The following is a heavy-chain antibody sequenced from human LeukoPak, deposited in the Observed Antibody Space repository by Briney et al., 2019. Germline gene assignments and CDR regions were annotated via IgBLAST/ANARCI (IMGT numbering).Heavy chain of an antibody. J-gene: IGHJ4*02. CDR2: ISGSGGST. CDR3: AKDRRYSSSSDY. Sequence: GGSLRLSCAASGFTFSIYAMSWVRQAPGKGLEWVSAISGSGGSTYYADSVKGRFTISRDNSKNTLYLQMNSLRAEDTAVYYCAKDRRYSSSSDYWGQGTLVTLSS. D-gene: IGHD6-6*01. V-gene: IGHV3-23*01. CDR1: GFTFSIYA.